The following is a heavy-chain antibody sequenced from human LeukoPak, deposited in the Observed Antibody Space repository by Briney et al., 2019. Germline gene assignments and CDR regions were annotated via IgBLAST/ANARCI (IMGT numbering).Heavy chain of an antibody. D-gene: IGHD2-2*01. Sequence: SVKVSCKASGGTFSSYAISWVRQAPGQGLEWMGRIIPIFGIANYAQKFQGRITITADKSTSTAYMELSSLRSEDTAVYYCARDPDEAHCSSTSCRRAWFDPWGQGTLVTVSS. CDR3: ARDPDEAHCSSTSCRRAWFDP. CDR2: IIPIFGIA. V-gene: IGHV1-69*04. J-gene: IGHJ5*02. CDR1: GGTFSSYA.